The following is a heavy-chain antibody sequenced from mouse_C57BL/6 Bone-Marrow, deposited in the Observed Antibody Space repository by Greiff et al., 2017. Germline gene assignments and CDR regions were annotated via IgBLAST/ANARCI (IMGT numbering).Heavy chain of an antibody. CDR2: ISSGGSYT. J-gene: IGHJ3*01. D-gene: IGHD2-4*01. V-gene: IGHV5-6*02. Sequence: EVKLVESGGDLVKPGGSLKLSCAASGFTFSSYGMSWVRQTPDKRLEWVATISSGGSYTYYPDSVKGRFTISRDNAKNTLYLQMSSLKSEDTAMYYCARRGYDYDLAWFAYWGQGTLVTVSA. CDR3: ARRGYDYDLAWFAY. CDR1: GFTFSSYG.